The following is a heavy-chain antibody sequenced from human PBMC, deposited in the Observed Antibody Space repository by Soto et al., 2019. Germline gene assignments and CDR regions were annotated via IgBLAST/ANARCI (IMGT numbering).Heavy chain of an antibody. V-gene: IGHV3-30*18. Sequence: PGGSLRLSCITSGFTFTSFGIHWVRQAPGKGLEWVAVISFDGRNKYYADSVNGRFSISRDSTKNTVYLQLNSLRTDDTAVYYCAKDRVIAVAGYPYYNYGMDVWGQGTTVTVPQ. CDR1: GFTFTSFG. J-gene: IGHJ6*01. CDR3: AKDRVIAVAGYPYYNYGMDV. D-gene: IGHD6-19*01. CDR2: ISFDGRNK.